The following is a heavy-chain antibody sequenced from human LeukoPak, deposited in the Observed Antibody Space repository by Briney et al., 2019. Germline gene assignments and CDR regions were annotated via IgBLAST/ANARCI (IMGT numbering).Heavy chain of an antibody. V-gene: IGHV3-66*01. D-gene: IGHD2-8*02. CDR1: GFTVSTNY. J-gene: IGHJ6*02. CDR2: IYSGGST. CDR3: ARDAGGYGMDV. Sequence: GGSPRLSCAASGFTVSTNYMSWVRQAPGKGLEWVSVIYSGGSTYYADSVKGRFTISRDNSKNTLYLQMNSLRAEDTAVYYCARDAGGYGMDVWGQGTTVTVSS.